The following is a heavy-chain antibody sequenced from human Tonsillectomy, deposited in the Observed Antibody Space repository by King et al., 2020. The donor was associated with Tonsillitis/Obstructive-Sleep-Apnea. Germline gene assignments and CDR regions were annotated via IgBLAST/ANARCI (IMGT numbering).Heavy chain of an antibody. J-gene: IGHJ4*02. V-gene: IGHV3-49*05. CDR1: GFTFGDYA. Sequence: VQLVESGGGLVKPGRSLRLSCTASGFTFGDYAMSWCRQAPGKGLEWVGFILSKAYGGSTEYAASVKGRFTISRDDSKSIAYLQMNSLKTEDTAVYYCTRDEGYSSSSRFDYWGQGTLVTVSS. CDR2: ILSKAYGGST. CDR3: TRDEGYSSSSRFDY. D-gene: IGHD6-6*01.